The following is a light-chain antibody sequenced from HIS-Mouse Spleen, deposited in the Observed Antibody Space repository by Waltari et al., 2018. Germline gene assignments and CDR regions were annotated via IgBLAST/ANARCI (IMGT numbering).Light chain of an antibody. CDR2: RNN. Sequence: QSVLTPPPSASGTPGQRVTISCSGSSSNIGRNYVYWYQQLPGTAPKLLTYRNNRRPSGVPVRCSGAKDGTSASVAISGVRSEDEADYYWAAWDDSLSGPVFGGGTKLTVL. CDR3: AAWDDSLSGPV. J-gene: IGLJ3*02. V-gene: IGLV1-47*01. CDR1: SSNIGRNY.